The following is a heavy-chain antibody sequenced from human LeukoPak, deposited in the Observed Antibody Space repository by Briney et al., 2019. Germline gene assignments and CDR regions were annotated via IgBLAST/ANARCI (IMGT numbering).Heavy chain of an antibody. J-gene: IGHJ4*02. CDR3: TTGLDY. Sequence: PGGSLTLSCAASGFTFSKAWMSWVRQAPGEGLEWVGRIKSKTDDGTTDYAAPVKGRFTISRDDSKNTLYLQMKSRKTEHTAVYYCTTGLDYWGQGTLVTASS. CDR2: IKSKTDDGTT. CDR1: GFTFSKAW. V-gene: IGHV3-15*01.